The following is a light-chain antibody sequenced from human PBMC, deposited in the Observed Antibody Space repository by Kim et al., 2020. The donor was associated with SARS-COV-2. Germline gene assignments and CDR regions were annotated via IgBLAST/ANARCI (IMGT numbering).Light chain of an antibody. V-gene: IGLV3-1*01. CDR3: QTWDSSTGV. CDR2: RDT. Sequence: VSPGQTASITCSGDKLGDKHACWYQQKPGQSPVLVIYRDTKRPSGIPERFSGSNSGNTATLTISGTQAMDEADYYCQTWDSSTGVFGTGTKVTVL. J-gene: IGLJ1*01. CDR1: KLGDKH.